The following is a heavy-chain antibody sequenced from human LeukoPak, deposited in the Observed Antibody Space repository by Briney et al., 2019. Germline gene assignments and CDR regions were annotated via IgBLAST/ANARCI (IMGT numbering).Heavy chain of an antibody. CDR2: IYYSGST. CDR1: GGSISSSSYY. D-gene: IGHD6-13*01. V-gene: IGHV4-39*01. Sequence: SETLSLTCTVSGGSISSSSYYWGWIRQPPGKGLEWIGSIYYSGSTFYNPSLKNRVTISVDTSKNHFSLNLSSVTAADTAVYYCARRTTTITAVRLDPWGQGTLVTVFS. J-gene: IGHJ5*02. CDR3: ARRTTTITAVRLDP.